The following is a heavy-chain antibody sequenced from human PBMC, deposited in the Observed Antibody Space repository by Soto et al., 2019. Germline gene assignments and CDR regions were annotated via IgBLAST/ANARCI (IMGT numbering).Heavy chain of an antibody. CDR2: ISCRCNYM. D-gene: IGHD3-3*01. Sequence: PGGSQRLSCAASGFTFTPDSMDWVRQAPGKGLEWVSSISCRCNYMYYADSVKPRFTISRDNAKNSLWLQMNSLRAEDTALYYCVGLYGLGWGQGTLVTVSS. CDR3: VGLYGLG. J-gene: IGHJ4*02. CDR1: GFTFTPDS. V-gene: IGHV3-21*01.